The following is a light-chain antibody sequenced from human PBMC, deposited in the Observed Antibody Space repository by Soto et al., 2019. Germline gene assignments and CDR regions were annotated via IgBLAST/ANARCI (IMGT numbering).Light chain of an antibody. CDR2: GAS. CDR1: QNINNNY. CDR3: QQYGNSKT. V-gene: IGKV3-20*01. J-gene: IGKJ1*01. Sequence: ENVLTQSPGTLSLSPGERATLSCRASQNINNNYLAWYQQKPGQAPRLLIYGASSRATGIPDRFSGSGSGTDFTLTISRLEPDDYAVYYCQQYGNSKTFGPGTKVEIK.